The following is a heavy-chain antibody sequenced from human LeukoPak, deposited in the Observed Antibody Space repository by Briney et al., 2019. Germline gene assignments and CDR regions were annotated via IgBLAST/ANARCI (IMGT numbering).Heavy chain of an antibody. D-gene: IGHD2-2*01. CDR3: ARDPPSSYCSSTSCPEHWFDP. J-gene: IGHJ5*02. CDR1: GGTFSSYA. V-gene: IGHV1-69*04. CDR2: IIPILGIA. Sequence: ASVKVSCKASGGTFSSYAISWVRQAPGQGLEWMGRIIPILGIANYAQKFQGRVTITADKSTSTAHMELSSLRSEDTAVYYCARDPPSSYCSSTSCPEHWFDPWGQGTLVTVSS.